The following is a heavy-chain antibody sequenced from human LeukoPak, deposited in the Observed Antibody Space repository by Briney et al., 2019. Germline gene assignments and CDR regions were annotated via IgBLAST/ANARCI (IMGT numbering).Heavy chain of an antibody. D-gene: IGHD1-1*01. CDR3: ASAPRWNVLTPFDY. V-gene: IGHV1-2*02. CDR1: GYTFTGYY. J-gene: IGHJ4*02. CDR2: INPNSGGT. Sequence: ASVKVSCKASGYTFTGYYMHWVRQAPGQGLEWMGWINPNSGGTNYAQKFQGRVTMTRDTSISTAYMELRSLRSDDTAVYYCASAPRWNVLTPFDYWGQGTLVTVSS.